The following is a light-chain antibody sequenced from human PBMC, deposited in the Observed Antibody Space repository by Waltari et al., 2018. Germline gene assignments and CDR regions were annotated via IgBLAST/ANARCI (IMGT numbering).Light chain of an antibody. CDR1: QTVLYSSNNKNY. CDR2: WTS. CDR3: QQYYSIPYT. Sequence: DIVMTQFPDSLAVSLGERATINCKSSQTVLYSSNNKNYLAWYQHKPGQPPKLLLYWTSIRESGVPDRFSGSGSGTDFTLTISSLQAEDVAVYYCQQYYSIPYTFGQGTKLEIK. J-gene: IGKJ2*01. V-gene: IGKV4-1*01.